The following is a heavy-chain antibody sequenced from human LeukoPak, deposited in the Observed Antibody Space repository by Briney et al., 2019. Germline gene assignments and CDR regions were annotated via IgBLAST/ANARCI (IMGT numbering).Heavy chain of an antibody. V-gene: IGHV4-38-2*02. D-gene: IGHD1-26*01. J-gene: IGHJ4*02. CDR1: GYSLSSFYY. CDR3: VRDGHLGVGAVFDY. Sequence: PSETLSLTCAVSGYSLSSFYYWGWIRQPPGKGLEWIGSIYHSGSTYYNPSLKSRVTISVDTSKNQFSLKLSSVTAADTAVYYCVRDGHLGVGAVFDYGGQGTLVTVSS. CDR2: IYHSGST.